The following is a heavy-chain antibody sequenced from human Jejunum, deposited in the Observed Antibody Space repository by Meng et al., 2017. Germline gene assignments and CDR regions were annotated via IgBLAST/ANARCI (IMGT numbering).Heavy chain of an antibody. D-gene: IGHD4-17*01. Sequence: EVQLVESGGGLVQAGESLRLSCAASGFAFPNYAMSWVRQAPGQGLEWVSGIDGVGTSTYYADSVKGRFTISRDNSGNTLYLQMHSLRAEDTAVYFCAKNSGGDYGYFYYGMAVWGQGTTVTVSS. V-gene: IGHV3-23*04. CDR1: GFAFPNYA. CDR2: IDGVGTST. J-gene: IGHJ6*02. CDR3: AKNSGGDYGYFYYGMAV.